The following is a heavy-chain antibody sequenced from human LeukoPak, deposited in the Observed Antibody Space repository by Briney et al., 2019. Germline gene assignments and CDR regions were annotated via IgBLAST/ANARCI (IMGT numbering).Heavy chain of an antibody. V-gene: IGHV3-13*01. J-gene: IGHJ4*02. Sequence: GGSLRLSCAASGFTFSSYDMHWVRQATGKGLEWVSAISTAGDTYYPGSVKGRFTISRENAKNSLYLQMNSLRAGDTAVYYCAREYRSSSGRAFDYWGQGTLVTVSS. CDR3: AREYRSSSGRAFDY. D-gene: IGHD6-6*01. CDR2: ISTAGDT. CDR1: GFTFSSYD.